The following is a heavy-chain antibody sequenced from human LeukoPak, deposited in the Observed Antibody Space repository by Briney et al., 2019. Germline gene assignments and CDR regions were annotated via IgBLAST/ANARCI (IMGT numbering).Heavy chain of an antibody. J-gene: IGHJ3*02. CDR2: ISHICRPNM. CDR1: GFTFSSYS. V-gene: IGHV3-21*04. Sequence: GGSLRLSCAASGFTFSSYSMNWVRQAPGKGLEWVSSISHICRPNMYYADSVKGRFTISRDNAKNLLFLQINSLRAEDTGMYYCARDHYYGSGSSSDDAFDIWGRGTVVTASS. D-gene: IGHD3-10*01. CDR3: ARDHYYGSGSSSDDAFDI.